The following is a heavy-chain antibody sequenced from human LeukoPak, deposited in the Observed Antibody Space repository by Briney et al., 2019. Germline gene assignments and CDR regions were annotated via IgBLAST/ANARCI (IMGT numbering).Heavy chain of an antibody. D-gene: IGHD3-10*01. CDR1: GGSFSGYY. Sequence: SETLSLTCAVYGGSFSGYYWSWIRQPPGKGLEWIGEINHSGSTNYNPSLKSRVTISVDTSKNQFSLKLSSVTAADTAVYYCARGKVRGVITAPFDYWGQGTLVTVSS. V-gene: IGHV4-34*01. CDR2: INHSGST. CDR3: ARGKVRGVITAPFDY. J-gene: IGHJ4*02.